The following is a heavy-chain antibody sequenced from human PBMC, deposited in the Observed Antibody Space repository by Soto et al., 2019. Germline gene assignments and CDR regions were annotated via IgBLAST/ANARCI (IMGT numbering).Heavy chain of an antibody. D-gene: IGHD2-2*01. V-gene: IGHV3-21*01. J-gene: IGHJ5*02. CDR1: GFTFSSYS. CDR3: ARECCSSTSGYWGRGNNWFYP. CDR2: ISSSSSYI. Sequence: GGSLRLSCAASGFTFSSYSMNWVRQAPGKGLEWVSSISSSSSYIYYADSVKGRFTISRDNAKNSLYLQMNSLRAEDTAVYCCARECCSSTSGYWGRGNNWFYP.